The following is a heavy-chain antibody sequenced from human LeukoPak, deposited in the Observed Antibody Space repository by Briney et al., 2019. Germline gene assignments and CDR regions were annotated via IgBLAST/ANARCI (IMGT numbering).Heavy chain of an antibody. CDR3: ARHVTYSSTSSYFDY. CDR2: IYPGGSDT. V-gene: IGHV5-51*01. J-gene: IGHJ4*02. D-gene: IGHD6-6*01. Sequence: GESLKISCKASGYSFTSYWIAWVRQMPGKGLEYMGFIYPGGSDTRCSPSFEGQVTISADKSITTAYLQWSSLKASDTAIYYCARHVTYSSTSSYFDYWGQGTPVTVSS. CDR1: GYSFTSYW.